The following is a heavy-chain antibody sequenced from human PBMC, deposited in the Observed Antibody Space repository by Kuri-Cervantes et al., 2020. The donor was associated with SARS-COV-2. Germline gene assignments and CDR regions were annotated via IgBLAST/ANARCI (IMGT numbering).Heavy chain of an antibody. Sequence: GGSLRLSCVASGFTFSSYAMSWVRQAPGKGLEWVSAISGSGGSTYYADSVKGRFTISRDNSKNTLYLQMNSLRAEDTAVYYCALSITMIVVVTFDYWGQGTLVTVSS. CDR1: GFTFSSYA. V-gene: IGHV3-23*01. J-gene: IGHJ4*02. D-gene: IGHD3-22*01. CDR3: ALSITMIVVVTFDY. CDR2: ISGSGGST.